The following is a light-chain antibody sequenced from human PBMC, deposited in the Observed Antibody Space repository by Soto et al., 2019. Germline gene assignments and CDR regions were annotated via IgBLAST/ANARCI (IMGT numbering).Light chain of an antibody. CDR1: SSDVGGYNY. V-gene: IGLV2-14*03. CDR3: SSYTRTSTHV. J-gene: IGLJ1*01. Sequence: QSALTQPASVSGSPGQSITISCTGTSSDVGGYNYVSWYQQHPGKAPELMIYDVTNRPSGVSNRFSGSKSGNTASLTISGLQAEDEADYYCSSYTRTSTHVFGTGTKVTVL. CDR2: DVT.